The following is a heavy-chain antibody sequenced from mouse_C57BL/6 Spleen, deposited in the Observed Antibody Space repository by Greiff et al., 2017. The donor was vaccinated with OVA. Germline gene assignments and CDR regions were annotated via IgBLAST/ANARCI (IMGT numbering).Heavy chain of an antibody. CDR1: GYTFTDYY. Sequence: VQLQQSGPELVKPGASVTISCKASGYTFTDYYMNWVKQSPGKSLEWIGDINPNNGGTRYNHKFKGKATLTVDKSSSTAYMELRSLTSEDSAVYYCARTYYDDEGYWGQGTTLTVSS. D-gene: IGHD2-4*01. V-gene: IGHV1-26*01. J-gene: IGHJ2*01. CDR3: ARTYYDDEGY. CDR2: INPNNGGT.